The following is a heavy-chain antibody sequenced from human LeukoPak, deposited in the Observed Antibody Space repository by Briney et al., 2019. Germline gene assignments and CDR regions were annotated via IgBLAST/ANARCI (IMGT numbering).Heavy chain of an antibody. CDR1: GGSISSSSHY. J-gene: IGHJ4*02. CDR2: IYYSGST. CDR3: SGRKRSGRWYYY. Sequence: PSETLSLTCTVSGGSISSSSHYWGWIRQPPGKGLEWIATIYYSGSTYYNPSLKSRVTISVDTSKNQFSLKLSSVTAADTAVYYWSGRKRSGRWYYYWGQGTLVTVSS. V-gene: IGHV4-39*01. D-gene: IGHD4-23*01.